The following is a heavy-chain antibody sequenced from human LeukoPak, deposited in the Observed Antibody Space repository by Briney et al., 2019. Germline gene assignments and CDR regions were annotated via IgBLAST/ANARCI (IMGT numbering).Heavy chain of an antibody. Sequence: GGSLRLSCAASGFTFSSYAVSWVRQAPGKGLEWVSAISGSGGSTYYADSVKGRFTISRDNSKNTLYLQMNSLRAEDTAVYYCAKSPAYCGGDCYWAPDAFDIWGQGTMVTVSS. CDR1: GFTFSSYA. J-gene: IGHJ3*02. D-gene: IGHD2-21*02. CDR3: AKSPAYCGGDCYWAPDAFDI. CDR2: ISGSGGST. V-gene: IGHV3-23*01.